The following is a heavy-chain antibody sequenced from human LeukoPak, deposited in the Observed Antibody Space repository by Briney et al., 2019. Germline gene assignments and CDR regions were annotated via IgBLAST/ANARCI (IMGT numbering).Heavy chain of an antibody. J-gene: IGHJ4*02. V-gene: IGHV1-18*01. CDR2: INVYNGNT. D-gene: IGHD2-15*01. Sequence: ASVKVSFKPSVYTFPRYRISWVRQAPPQGLEWVGGINVYNGNTNYPHKLQRRVTLTTDTSTRTPYMEMRSLRSDDTAVYCCARDPAYLGYCSGGSCPMNYYFDYWGQGTLVTVSS. CDR3: ARDPAYLGYCSGGSCPMNYYFDY. CDR1: VYTFPRYR.